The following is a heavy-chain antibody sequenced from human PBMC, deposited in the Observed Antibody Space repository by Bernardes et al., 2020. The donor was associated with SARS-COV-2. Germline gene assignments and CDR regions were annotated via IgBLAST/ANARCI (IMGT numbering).Heavy chain of an antibody. D-gene: IGHD3-10*01. Sequence: SGPTLVKPTETLTLTCTVSGFSLSNARMGVSWIRQPPGKALEWLAHIFSNDEKSYSTSLKSRLTISKDTSKSQVVLTMTNMDPVDTATYYCARGSGRSTPLWYFDLWGRGTLVTVSS. J-gene: IGHJ2*01. CDR3: ARGSGRSTPLWYFDL. V-gene: IGHV2-26*01. CDR2: IFSNDEK. CDR1: GFSLSNARMG.